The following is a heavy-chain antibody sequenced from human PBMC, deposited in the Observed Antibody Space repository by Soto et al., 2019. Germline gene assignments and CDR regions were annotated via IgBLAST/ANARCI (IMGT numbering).Heavy chain of an antibody. J-gene: IGHJ5*02. D-gene: IGHD3-10*01. CDR3: AREILGWFDP. Sequence: KPSETLSLTCTVSGGTISSYYWSWIRQPPGKGLEWIGYIYYSGSTNYNPSLKSRVTISVDTSKNQFSLKLSSVTAADTAVYYCAREILGWFDPWGQGTLVTSPQ. V-gene: IGHV4-59*01. CDR2: IYYSGST. CDR1: GGTISSYY.